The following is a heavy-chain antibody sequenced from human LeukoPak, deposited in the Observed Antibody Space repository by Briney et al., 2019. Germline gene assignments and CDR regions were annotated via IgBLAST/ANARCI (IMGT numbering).Heavy chain of an antibody. J-gene: IGHJ5*02. D-gene: IGHD3-3*01. V-gene: IGHV1-3*03. CDR2: INAGNGNT. CDR3: ARSQITIPHNWFDP. Sequence: GASVKVSCKASGYTFTSYAMHWVRQAPGQRLEWMGWINAGNGNTKYSQEFQGRVTITRDTSASTAYMELSSLRSEDMAVYYCARSQITIPHNWFDPWGQGTLVTVSS. CDR1: GYTFTSYA.